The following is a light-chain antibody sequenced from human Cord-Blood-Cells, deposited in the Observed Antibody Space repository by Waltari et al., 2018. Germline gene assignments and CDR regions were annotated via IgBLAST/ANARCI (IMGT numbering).Light chain of an antibody. J-gene: IGLJ2*01. CDR1: SRDVGGYNY. Sequence: QSALTQPLAVSGCPGQSVTIPCPGTSRDVGGYNYVSWYPQHPGKAPKLMIYDVSKRPSGVPDRFSGSKSGNTASLTISGLQAEDEADYYCCSYAGSYTLVFGGGTKLTVL. CDR3: CSYAGSYTLV. CDR2: DVS. V-gene: IGLV2-11*01.